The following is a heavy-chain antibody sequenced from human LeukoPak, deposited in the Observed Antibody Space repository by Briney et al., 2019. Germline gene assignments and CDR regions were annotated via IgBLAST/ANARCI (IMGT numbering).Heavy chain of an antibody. J-gene: IGHJ4*02. V-gene: IGHV3-9*01. CDR2: ISWNSGSI. Sequence: GGSLRLSCAASGFTFDDYAMHWVRQAPGKGLEWVSGISWNSGSIGYADSVKGRFTISRDNAKNSVYLQMNSLRVEDTAVYYCVNLGYSDGGQGTLVTVSS. D-gene: IGHD5-12*01. CDR3: VNLGYSD. CDR1: GFTFDDYA.